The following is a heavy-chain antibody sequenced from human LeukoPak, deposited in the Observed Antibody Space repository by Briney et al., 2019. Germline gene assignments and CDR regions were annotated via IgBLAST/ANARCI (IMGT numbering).Heavy chain of an antibody. CDR3: ARGTYYDSSAYSGVRLFDY. CDR2: INPNSGRT. D-gene: IGHD3-22*01. CDR1: GYTFTGYY. Sequence: ASVKVSCKASGYTFTGYYMHWVRQAPGQGLEWMGWINPNSGRTNYAQKFQGRVTMTGDTSISTAYMELTRLTSDDTAVYYCARGTYYDSSAYSGVRLFDYWGQGTLVTVSS. J-gene: IGHJ4*02. V-gene: IGHV1-2*02.